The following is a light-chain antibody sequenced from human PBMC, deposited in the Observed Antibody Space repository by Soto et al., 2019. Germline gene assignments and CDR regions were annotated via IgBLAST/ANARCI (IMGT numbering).Light chain of an antibody. J-gene: IGKJ4*01. CDR3: QPYNNWPLT. CDR2: DTS. Sequence: EVVMRQSPATLSVSPGDGATLSCRASQGIGDTLAWYQHKPGQTPRLLIYDTSTSATGVPTRFSGSRSGAEFTLTINSLQSEDFAVYYCQPYNNWPLTFGGGTKLEIK. V-gene: IGKV3-15*01. CDR1: QGIGDT.